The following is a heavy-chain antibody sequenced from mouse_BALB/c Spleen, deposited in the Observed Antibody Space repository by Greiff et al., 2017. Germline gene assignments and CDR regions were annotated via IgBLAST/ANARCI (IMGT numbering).Heavy chain of an antibody. J-gene: IGHJ1*01. CDR1: GYTFTSYV. D-gene: IGHD2-13*01. CDR2: INPYNDGT. V-gene: IGHV1-14*01. Sequence: EVQLQQSGPELVKPGASVKMSCKASGYTFTSYVMHWVKQKPGQGLEWIGYINPYNDGTKYNEKFKGKATLTSDKSSSTAYMELSSLTSEDSAVYYCASVTRYWYFDVWGAGTTVTVSS. CDR3: ASVTRYWYFDV.